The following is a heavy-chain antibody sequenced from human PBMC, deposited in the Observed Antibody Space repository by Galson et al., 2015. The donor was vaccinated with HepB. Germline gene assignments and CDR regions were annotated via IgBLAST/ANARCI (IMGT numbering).Heavy chain of an antibody. CDR3: AREDTMVRGARYYYYYGMDV. D-gene: IGHD3-10*01. J-gene: IGHJ6*02. CDR2: TYYRPKWYN. V-gene: IGHV6-1*01. Sequence: CAISGDSVSSNSAAWNWIRQSPSRGLEWLGRTYYRPKWYNDYAVSVKSRITINPDTSKNQFSLQLNSVTPEDTAVYYCAREDTMVRGARYYYYYGMDVWGQGTTVTVSS. CDR1: GDSVSSNSAA.